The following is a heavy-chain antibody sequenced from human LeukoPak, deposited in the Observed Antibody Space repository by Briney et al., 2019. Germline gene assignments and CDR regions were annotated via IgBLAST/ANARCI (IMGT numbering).Heavy chain of an antibody. V-gene: IGHV4-34*01. D-gene: IGHD1/OR15-1a*01. CDR3: ARGRAKQYYHYYYYMDV. CDR2: INHSGST. CDR1: GGSFSGYY. Sequence: PSETLSLTCAVYGGSFSGYYWSWIRQPPGKGLEWIGEINHSGSTNYNPSLKSRVTISVDTSKNQFSLKLSSVTAADTAVYYCARGRAKQYYHYYYYMDVWGKGTTVTVSS. J-gene: IGHJ6*03.